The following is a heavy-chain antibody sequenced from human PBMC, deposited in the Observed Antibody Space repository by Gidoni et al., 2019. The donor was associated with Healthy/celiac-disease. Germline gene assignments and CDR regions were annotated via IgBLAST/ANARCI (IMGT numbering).Heavy chain of an antibody. CDR1: GGSISSSSYY. J-gene: IGHJ4*02. D-gene: IGHD6-13*01. Sequence: QLQLQESGPGLVKPSETLSLTCTVPGGSISSSSYYWGGIRQPPGKGREWIGSIYYSGSTYYNPSLKSRVTISVDTSKNQFSLKLSSVTAADTAVYYCATLYSSSWSSFDYWGQGTLVTVSS. V-gene: IGHV4-39*01. CDR3: ATLYSSSWSSFDY. CDR2: IYYSGST.